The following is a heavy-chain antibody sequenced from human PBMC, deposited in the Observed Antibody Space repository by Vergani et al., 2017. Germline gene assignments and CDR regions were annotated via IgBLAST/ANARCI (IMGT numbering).Heavy chain of an antibody. Sequence: QVQLQESGPGLVKASQTLSLTCSVSGAYVGSGGYYWTWIRQSPGRGLEWIGEIDDKGKSVCNPTLKSRVTMSVDNSKRQFSLNVTSVTAADSAMYYCVRRDFWVGPRTFDFWGAGTPVTVSS. J-gene: IGHJ3*01. V-gene: IGHV4-31*03. CDR1: GAYVGSGGYY. D-gene: IGHD3-3*01. CDR3: VRRDFWVGPRTFDF. CDR2: IDDKGKS.